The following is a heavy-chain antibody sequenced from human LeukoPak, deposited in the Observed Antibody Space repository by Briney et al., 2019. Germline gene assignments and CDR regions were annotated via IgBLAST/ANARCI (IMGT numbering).Heavy chain of an antibody. CDR1: GGSISSSSYY. J-gene: IGHJ4*02. V-gene: IGHV4-39*07. CDR3: ARAPWGSSIGY. Sequence: PSETLSLTCTVSGGSISSSSYYWGWIRQPPGKGLEWIGSIYYSGSTYYNPSLKSRVTISVDTSKNQFSLKLSSVTAADTAVYYRARAPWGSSIGYWGQGTLVTVSS. CDR2: IYYSGST. D-gene: IGHD6-6*01.